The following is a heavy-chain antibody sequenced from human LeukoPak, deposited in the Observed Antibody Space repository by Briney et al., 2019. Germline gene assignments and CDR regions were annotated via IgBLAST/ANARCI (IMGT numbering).Heavy chain of an antibody. CDR1: GGSFSGYY. CDR2: INHSGST. Sequence: SETLSLTCAVYGGSFSGYYWSWIRQPPGKGLEWIGEINHSGSTNYNPSLKSRVIISVDTSKNQFSLKLSSVTAADTAVYYCARGGYDRAFDYWGQGTLVTVSS. CDR3: ARGGYDRAFDY. J-gene: IGHJ4*02. D-gene: IGHD3-9*01. V-gene: IGHV4-34*01.